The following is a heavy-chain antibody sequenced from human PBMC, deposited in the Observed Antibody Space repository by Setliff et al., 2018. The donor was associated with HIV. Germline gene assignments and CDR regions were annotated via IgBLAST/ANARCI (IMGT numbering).Heavy chain of an antibody. CDR1: GGTFNNYA. Sequence: SVKVSCKASGGTFNNYAINWVRQAPGQGLEWMGGIIPMFGTPSYAQKFQGRVTITADESTGTAYMELSSLRSEDAAVYYCARGNTAMVYPYYYGMDVWGQGTTVTVSS. CDR2: IIPMFGTP. J-gene: IGHJ6*02. D-gene: IGHD5-18*01. CDR3: ARGNTAMVYPYYYGMDV. V-gene: IGHV1-69*13.